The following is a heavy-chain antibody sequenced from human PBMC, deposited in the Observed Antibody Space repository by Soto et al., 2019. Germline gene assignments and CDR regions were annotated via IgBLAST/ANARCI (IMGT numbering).Heavy chain of an antibody. CDR2: IVVASGQT. V-gene: IGHV1-58*02. CDR3: SADRPDIGVGWWV. Sequence: SVKVSCKASGSGFISSGIQWVRQAHGQRLEWIGWIVVASGQTNYAQNFRGRVAITRDTSTATAYIELTGLTSEDTAVYFCSADRPDIGVGWWVWGQGTTVTVSS. J-gene: IGHJ6*02. D-gene: IGHD2-15*01. CDR1: GSGFISSG.